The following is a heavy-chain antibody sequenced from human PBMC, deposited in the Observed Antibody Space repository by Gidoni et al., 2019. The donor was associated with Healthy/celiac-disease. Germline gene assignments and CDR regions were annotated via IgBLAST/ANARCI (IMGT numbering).Heavy chain of an antibody. D-gene: IGHD6-13*01. Sequence: QVQLVESGGGVVQPGRSLRLPCAASGFTLSCHSLHWVRQATGKGLELVAVISYYGSNKYYADSVKGRFTSSRDNSKNTLYLQMNSLRAEDTAVYYCARDLGGAAAEWWAFDYWGQGTLVTVSS. J-gene: IGHJ4*02. V-gene: IGHV3-30-3*01. CDR2: ISYYGSNK. CDR3: ARDLGGAAAEWWAFDY. CDR1: GFTLSCHS.